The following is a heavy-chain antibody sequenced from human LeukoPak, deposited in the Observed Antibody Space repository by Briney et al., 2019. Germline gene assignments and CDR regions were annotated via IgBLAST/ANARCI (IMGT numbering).Heavy chain of an antibody. CDR2: FYYSGST. D-gene: IGHD6-13*01. Sequence: SETLSLTCTVSGGSISSSSYYWGWIRQPPGKGLEWIGSFYYSGSTYYNLSLKSRVTISVDTSKNQFSLKVSSVTAADTAVYYCARLSGDSTVYSSTWYPDSWGQGTLVTVSS. J-gene: IGHJ4*02. V-gene: IGHV4-39*01. CDR3: ARLSGDSTVYSSTWYPDS. CDR1: GGSISSSSYY.